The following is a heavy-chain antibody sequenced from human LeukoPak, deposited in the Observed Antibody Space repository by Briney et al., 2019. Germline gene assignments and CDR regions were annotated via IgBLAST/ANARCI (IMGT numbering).Heavy chain of an antibody. CDR2: IYYSGST. CDR3: ARQGRTPAHYTGNSPYFFDY. D-gene: IGHD4-23*01. V-gene: IGHV4-39*01. Sequence: SETLSLTCTVSGGSISSSSYYWGWIRQPPGKGLEWIGSIYYSGSTYYNPSLKSRVTISVDTSKNQFFLKLSSVTAADTAVYYCARQGRTPAHYTGNSPYFFDYWGQGTLVTVSS. CDR1: GGSISSSSYY. J-gene: IGHJ4*02.